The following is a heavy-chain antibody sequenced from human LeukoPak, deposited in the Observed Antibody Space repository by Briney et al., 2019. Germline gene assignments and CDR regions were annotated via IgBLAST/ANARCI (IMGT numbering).Heavy chain of an antibody. CDR1: GFTVSSNY. V-gene: IGHV3-53*04. CDR3: ASSRSGYHDAFDI. J-gene: IGHJ3*02. Sequence: GGSLRLSCAAPGFTVSSNYMSWVRQAPGKGLEWVSVIYSGGSTYYADSVKGRFTISRHNSKNTLYLQMNSLRAEDTAVYYCASSRSGYHDAFDIWGQGTMVTVSS. CDR2: IYSGGST. D-gene: IGHD3-3*01.